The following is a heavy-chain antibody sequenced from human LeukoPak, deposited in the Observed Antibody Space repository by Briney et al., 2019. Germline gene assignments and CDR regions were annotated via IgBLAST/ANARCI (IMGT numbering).Heavy chain of an antibody. J-gene: IGHJ6*03. CDR2: INHSGST. D-gene: IGHD3-10*01. CDR3: ARQLYVSGSYYAPMGV. Sequence: SETLSLTCAVYGGSFSGYYWSWIRQPPGKGLEWIGEINHSGSTNYNPSLKSRVTISVDTSKNQFSLELSSVTAADTALYFCARQLYVSGSYYAPMGVWGKGTTVTISS. V-gene: IGHV4-34*01. CDR1: GGSFSGYY.